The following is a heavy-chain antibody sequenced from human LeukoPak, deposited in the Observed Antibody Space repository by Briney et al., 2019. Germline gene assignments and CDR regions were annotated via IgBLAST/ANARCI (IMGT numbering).Heavy chain of an antibody. CDR1: GASITSCY. D-gene: IGHD1-26*01. CDR2: LYTTGTT. V-gene: IGHV4-4*07. Sequence: PSETLSLTCAVSGASITSCYWSWVRQSAAKGREWIGRLYTTGTTNYNPSLKSRVTMSGDSSKNQLSLTLTSVTAADTAVYYCVRDGANWEEPNDAFDTWGQGTLVTVSS. CDR3: VRDGANWEEPNDAFDT. J-gene: IGHJ3*02.